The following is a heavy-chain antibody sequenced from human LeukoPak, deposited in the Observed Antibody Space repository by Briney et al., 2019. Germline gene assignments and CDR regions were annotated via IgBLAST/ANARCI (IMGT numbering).Heavy chain of an antibody. CDR1: GYTFTGYY. CDR2: INPNSGGT. D-gene: IGHD5-18*01. V-gene: IGHV1-2*02. CDR3: ARGSVQLWLPTDY. J-gene: IGHJ4*02. Sequence: ASVKVSCKASGYTFTGYYMHWVRRAPGQGLEWMGWINPNSGGTNYAQKFQGRVTMTRDTSISTAYMELSRLRSDDTAVYYCARGSVQLWLPTDYWGQGTLVTVSS.